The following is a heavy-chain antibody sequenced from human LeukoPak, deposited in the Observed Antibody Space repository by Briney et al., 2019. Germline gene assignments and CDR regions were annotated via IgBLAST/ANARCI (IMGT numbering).Heavy chain of an antibody. Sequence: GGSLRLSCAASGFTFSSYGMHWVRQAPGKGLEWVAFIRYDGSNKYYADSVKGRFTISRDNSKNTLYLQMNSLRAENTAVYYCAKDHSYGSGSYVIDYWGQGTLVTVSS. CDR3: AKDHSYGSGSYVIDY. V-gene: IGHV3-30*02. D-gene: IGHD3-10*01. CDR1: GFTFSSYG. CDR2: IRYDGSNK. J-gene: IGHJ4*02.